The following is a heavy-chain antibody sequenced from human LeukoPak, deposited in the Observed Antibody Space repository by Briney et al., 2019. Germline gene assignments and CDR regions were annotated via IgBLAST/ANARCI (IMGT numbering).Heavy chain of an antibody. CDR2: MYKNVIT. J-gene: IGHJ4*02. CDR3: VRRLASGDYHPLG. V-gene: IGHV4-39*01. D-gene: IGHD1-26*01. Sequence: PSETLSLTCTVSGVSISSTTCYWGWVRQPPGKGLEWIGSMYKNVITYYNPSLESRVTISVDMSKSQFSLKLNSVTAADTAVYYCVRRLASGDYHPLGWGQGTLVTVSS. CDR1: GVSISSTTCY.